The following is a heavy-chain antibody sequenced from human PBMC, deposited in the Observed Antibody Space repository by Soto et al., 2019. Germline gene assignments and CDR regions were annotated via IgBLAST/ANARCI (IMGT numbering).Heavy chain of an antibody. J-gene: IGHJ3*02. V-gene: IGHV3-30*04. CDR3: ARGCLQSDAFDI. CDR2: ISYDGSKK. Sequence: GGSLRLSCAASGFTFSSYAMNWVRQAPGKGLEWVAVISYDGSKKYYADSVKGRFTISRDNSKNTLYLQMNSLRAEDTALYYWARGCLQSDAFDIWGQGTMVTVSS. D-gene: IGHD1-1*01. CDR1: GFTFSSYA.